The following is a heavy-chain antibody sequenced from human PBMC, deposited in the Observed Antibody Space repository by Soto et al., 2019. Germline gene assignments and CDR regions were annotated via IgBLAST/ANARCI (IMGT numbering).Heavy chain of an antibody. Sequence: EVQVVESGGVLVKPGRSLRLSCAASGCNFNHYGMHCVRQAPGTGLEWVSYISRTGHDKKFLDSVKGRFTISRDNAKNSLFLQMNSLRAVETVIYYCAREKFGDRFYMDVWGRGTKVTVSS. V-gene: IGHV3-21*01. CDR3: AREKFGDRFYMDV. J-gene: IGHJ6*03. D-gene: IGHD3-10*01. CDR2: ISRTGHDK. CDR1: GCNFNHYG.